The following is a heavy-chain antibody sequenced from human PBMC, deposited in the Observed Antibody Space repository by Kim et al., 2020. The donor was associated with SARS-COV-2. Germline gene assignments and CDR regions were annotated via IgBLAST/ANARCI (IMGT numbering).Heavy chain of an antibody. CDR1: GFTFSSYA. J-gene: IGHJ4*02. D-gene: IGHD1-26*01. CDR2: IYSGGSST. V-gene: IGHV3-23*03. CDR3: AKGWEYFDS. Sequence: GGSLRLSCAASGFTFSSYAMSWVRQAPGKGLEWVSVIYSGGSSTYYADSGKGRFTISRDNSKNTLYLQMNSLRAEDTAVYYCAKGWEYFDSWGQGTLGTV.